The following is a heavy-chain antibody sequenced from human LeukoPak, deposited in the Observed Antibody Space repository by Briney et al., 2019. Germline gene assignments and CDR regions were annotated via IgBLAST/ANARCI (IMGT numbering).Heavy chain of an antibody. J-gene: IGHJ4*02. Sequence: GGSLRLSCAASGFTLSRYWMSWVRQAPGKGLEWVANMKQGGSEKNYVDSVKGRFTISRDNAENSLHLQMNSLRAEDTAVYYCARDFNYYDSSVNYFDYWGQGTLVTVSS. V-gene: IGHV3-7*01. D-gene: IGHD3-22*01. CDR2: MKQGGSEK. CDR1: GFTLSRYW. CDR3: ARDFNYYDSSVNYFDY.